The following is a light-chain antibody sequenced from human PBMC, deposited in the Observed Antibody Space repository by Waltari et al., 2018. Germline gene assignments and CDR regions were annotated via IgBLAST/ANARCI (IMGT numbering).Light chain of an antibody. V-gene: IGLV1-44*01. Sequence: QSVLTQPPSASGTPGQRVTISCSGSSSNIGTNTVNWYQQLPGTAPKLLIYSTNPWPSGVPDRFSGSKSGTSASLAISELQSEDEADYYCASWDDSLNALLFGGGTKLTVL. CDR1: SSNIGTNT. CDR2: STN. J-gene: IGLJ2*01. CDR3: ASWDDSLNALL.